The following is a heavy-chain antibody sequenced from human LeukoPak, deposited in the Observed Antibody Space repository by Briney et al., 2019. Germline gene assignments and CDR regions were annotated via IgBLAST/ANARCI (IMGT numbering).Heavy chain of an antibody. V-gene: IGHV3-33*01. J-gene: IGHJ4*02. D-gene: IGHD1-1*01. CDR1: GFTFSSYG. Sequence: GGSLRLSSAASGFTFSSYGMHWVRQAPGNGREGVAGIWYDGSNKYYGDSVKGRCTIYRDNSNNTLYLQMRSLRAEDTALSYCATTLYNWNDHGPGDYWGQGTLVTVSS. CDR2: IWYDGSNK. CDR3: ATTLYNWNDHGPGDY.